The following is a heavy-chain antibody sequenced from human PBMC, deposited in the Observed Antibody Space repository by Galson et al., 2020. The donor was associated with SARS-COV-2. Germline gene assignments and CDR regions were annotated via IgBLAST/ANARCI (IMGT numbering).Heavy chain of an antibody. Sequence: GESLKISCKASGYSFSINWIAWVRQLPGKGLEWMGITKPSDSNTIYSPSFQGHVTISADTSISTAYLQWRSLQASDTAIYYCARHPISRSWRSWFDSWGQGTLVTVSS. CDR2: TKPSDSNT. CDR1: GYSFSINW. CDR3: ARHPISRSWRSWFDS. V-gene: IGHV5-51*01. J-gene: IGHJ5*01. D-gene: IGHD6-13*01.